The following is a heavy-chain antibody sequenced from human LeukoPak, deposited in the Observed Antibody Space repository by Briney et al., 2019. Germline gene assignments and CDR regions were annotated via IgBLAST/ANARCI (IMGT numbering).Heavy chain of an antibody. V-gene: IGHV4-59*01. CDR3: ARAGYYYDGSGYYYADY. Sequence: SETLSLTCTVSGGSIGTYSWNWIRQPPGKGLEWIGYIYYSGTTNYNPSLKSRVTISVDTSKNQFSLKLSSVTAADTAVYYCARAGYYYDGSGYYYADYWGQGTLVTVSS. CDR1: GGSIGTYS. CDR2: IYYSGTT. D-gene: IGHD3-22*01. J-gene: IGHJ4*02.